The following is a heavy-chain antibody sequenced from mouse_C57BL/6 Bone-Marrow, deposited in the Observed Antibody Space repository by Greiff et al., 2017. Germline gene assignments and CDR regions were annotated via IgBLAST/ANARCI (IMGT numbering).Heavy chain of an antibody. V-gene: IGHV1-81*01. J-gene: IGHJ3*01. CDR3: ERWWFAY. CDR1: GYTFTSYG. CDR2: IYPRSGNT. Sequence: QVQLQQSGAELARPGASVKLSCKASGYTFTSYGISWVKQRTGQGLEWIGEIYPRSGNTYYNEKFKGKATLTADKSSSTAYMELRSLTSEDSAVYFCERWWFAYWGQGTLVTVSA.